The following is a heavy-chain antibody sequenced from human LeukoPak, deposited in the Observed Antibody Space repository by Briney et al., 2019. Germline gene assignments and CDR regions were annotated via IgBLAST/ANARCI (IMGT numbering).Heavy chain of an antibody. CDR3: ARDQGRSYSSSWYHWFDP. V-gene: IGHV4-38-2*02. D-gene: IGHD6-13*01. Sequence: SETLSLTCTVSGYSISSGYYWGWIRQPPGKGLEWIGSIYHSGSTYYNPSLKSRVTISVDTSKNQFSLKLSSVTAADTAVYYCARDQGRSYSSSWYHWFDPWGQGTLVTVSS. CDR1: GYSISSGYY. J-gene: IGHJ5*02. CDR2: IYHSGST.